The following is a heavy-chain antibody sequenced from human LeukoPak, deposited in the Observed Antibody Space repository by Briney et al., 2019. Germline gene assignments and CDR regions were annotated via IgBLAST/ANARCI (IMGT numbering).Heavy chain of an antibody. V-gene: IGHV4-59*01. J-gene: IGHJ6*03. CDR2: IYYSGGT. CDR3: ARGAAAVGTYYMDV. CDR1: GGSINSYY. Sequence: MPSETLSLTCTVSGGSINSYYWNWIRQPPGKGLEWIGYIYYSGGTNYNPSLKSRVTIAVDTSKNQFSLKLSSVTAADTAVYYCARGAAAVGTYYMDVWGKGTTVTASS. D-gene: IGHD6-13*01.